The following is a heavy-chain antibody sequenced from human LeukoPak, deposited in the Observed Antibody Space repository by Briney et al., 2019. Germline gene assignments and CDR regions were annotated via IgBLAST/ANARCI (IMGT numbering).Heavy chain of an antibody. CDR3: AKDRVYYGDNRSYFQH. CDR1: GFTFTKYS. D-gene: IGHD4-17*01. CDR2: ISSGSTTI. J-gene: IGHJ1*01. V-gene: IGHV3-48*01. Sequence: GGSLRLSCAASGFTFTKYSMHWVRQTPGKGLEWVSYISSGSTTIYYTDSVKGRFTISRDNAKNSLYLQMNSLRAEDTAVYYCAKDRVYYGDNRSYFQHWGQGTLVTVSS.